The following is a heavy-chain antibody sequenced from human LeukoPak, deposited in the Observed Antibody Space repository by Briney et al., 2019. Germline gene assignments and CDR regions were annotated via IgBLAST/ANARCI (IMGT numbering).Heavy chain of an antibody. CDR2: FYYSGST. V-gene: IGHV4-59*01. CDR1: GGSITTYF. CDR3: AKSRYGSSSTSYYMDV. D-gene: IGHD2-2*01. Sequence: SETLSLTCTVSGGSITTYFWSWIRQPPGKGLEWIGCFYYSGSTIYNPSLKSRVTISADTSMNHFSLELNSVTAADTAVYYCAKSRYGSSSTSYYMDVWGKGTTVTVSS. J-gene: IGHJ6*03.